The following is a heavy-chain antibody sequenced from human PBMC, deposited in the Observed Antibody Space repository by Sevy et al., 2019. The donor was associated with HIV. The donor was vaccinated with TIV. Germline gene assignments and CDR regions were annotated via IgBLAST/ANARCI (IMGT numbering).Heavy chain of an antibody. J-gene: IGHJ6*02. D-gene: IGHD3-3*01. Sequence: GGSLRLSCAASGFTFNYAWMSWVRQAPGKGLEWVGRIKSKTDGGTAEYAAHVKGRFTISRDDSENTLYLQMNSLKTEDTAVYYCASVVKNCFWDGHVNYYGLDVWGQGTTVTVSS. CDR3: ASVVKNCFWDGHVNYYGLDV. V-gene: IGHV3-15*01. CDR2: IKSKTDGGTA. CDR1: GFTFNYAW.